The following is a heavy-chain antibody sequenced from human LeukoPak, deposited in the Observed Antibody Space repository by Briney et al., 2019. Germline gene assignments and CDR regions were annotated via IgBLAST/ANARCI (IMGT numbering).Heavy chain of an antibody. J-gene: IGHJ3*02. Sequence: GASVKVSCKASGYTFIDYRIHWIRQAPGQGLEWMGDINTNSGATRYAQSFQGRVALSRDTSVSTAYMELSSLRSDDTAVYYCARGPSHGGFDIWGQGTMVTVSS. CDR2: INTNSGAT. D-gene: IGHD6-25*01. CDR3: ARGPSHGGFDI. CDR1: GYTFIDYR. V-gene: IGHV1-2*02.